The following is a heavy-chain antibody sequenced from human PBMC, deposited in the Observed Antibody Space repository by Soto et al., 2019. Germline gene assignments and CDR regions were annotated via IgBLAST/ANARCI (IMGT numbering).Heavy chain of an antibody. V-gene: IGHV3-23*01. CDR2: IDGSGGIT. J-gene: IGHJ4*02. CDR3: ATSTYDDVWSGAF. D-gene: IGHD3-3*01. Sequence: GGSLRLSCAASGFTFGTTDMSWVRQAPGEGLGWVSTIDGSGGITYYEDSVKGRFTISRDNSRNTLYLQMNSLRGDDTAVYFCATSTYDDVWSGAFWGQGTLVTVSS. CDR1: GFTFGTTD.